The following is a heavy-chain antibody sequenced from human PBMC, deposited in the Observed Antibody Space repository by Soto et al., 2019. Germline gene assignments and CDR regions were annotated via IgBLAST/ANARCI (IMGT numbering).Heavy chain of an antibody. Sequence: ASVEVSCKXSGGTFMSQAISWVRQAPGQGPEWMGGIIPFSGTVTYTQRFQGRLTLTADEPTKTAYMELSSLRSEDTAVYYCARGSYDSYAGFFGMDVWGQGTKVTVSS. V-gene: IGHV1-69*13. CDR1: GGTFMSQA. J-gene: IGHJ6*02. CDR2: IIPFSGTV. CDR3: ARGSYDSYAGFFGMDV. D-gene: IGHD3-10*01.